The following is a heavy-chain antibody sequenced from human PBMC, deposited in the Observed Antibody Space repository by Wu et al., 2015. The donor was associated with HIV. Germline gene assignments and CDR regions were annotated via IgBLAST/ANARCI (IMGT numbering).Heavy chain of an antibody. CDR2: INPNSGNT. Sequence: QVQLVQSGAEVKKPGASVKVSCKASGYTFTGYYMHWVRQAPGQGLEWMGWINPNSGNTGYAQKFQGRVTMTRDTSTSTAYMELSGLRSDDTAVYYCARGVIGYYYGSGSYKFDYWGQGTLVTVSS. V-gene: IGHV1-2*02. CDR1: GYTFTGYY. CDR3: ARGVIGYYYGSGSYKFDY. D-gene: IGHD3-10*01. J-gene: IGHJ4*02.